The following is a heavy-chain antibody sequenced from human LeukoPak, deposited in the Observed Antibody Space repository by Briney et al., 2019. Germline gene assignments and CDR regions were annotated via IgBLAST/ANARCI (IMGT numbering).Heavy chain of an antibody. J-gene: IGHJ4*02. V-gene: IGHV1-2*02. Sequence: ASVKVSCKASGYTFTGYYMHWVRQAPGQGLEWMGWINPNSGGTNYAQKFQGRVTVTRDTSISTAYMELSRLRSDDTAVYYCARDYDSSGYYDYWGQGTLVTVSS. CDR3: ARDYDSSGYYDY. CDR1: GYTFTGYY. D-gene: IGHD3-22*01. CDR2: INPNSGGT.